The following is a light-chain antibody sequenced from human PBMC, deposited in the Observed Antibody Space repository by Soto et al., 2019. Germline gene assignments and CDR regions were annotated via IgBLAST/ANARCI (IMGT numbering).Light chain of an antibody. CDR2: TAS. Sequence: DIQLTQSPSFLSASVGARVSITCRASQGITSFLAWYQQIPGKAPKLLIYTASTLQSGVPPRFSGSGSGTEFTLTISSLQPEDFGTYYCQQLNSYPLTFGGGTRVAIK. V-gene: IGKV1-9*01. CDR1: QGITSF. J-gene: IGKJ4*01. CDR3: QQLNSYPLT.